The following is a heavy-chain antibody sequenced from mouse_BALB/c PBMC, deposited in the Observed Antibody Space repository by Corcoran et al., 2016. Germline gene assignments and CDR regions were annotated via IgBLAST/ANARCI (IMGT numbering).Heavy chain of an antibody. D-gene: IGHD1-1*01. CDR3: ARVAFITKGAMDY. Sequence: VRPHQFGAELVKPGASVKISCKASGYTFTDYYMDWVKQSHGKSLEWIGDIYPKYDSTKYNQKFKGKATLNVDKSSSTAYMELRSLTSEDTAVYYCARVAFITKGAMDYWGQGTSVTVSS. CDR2: IYPKYDST. V-gene: IGHV1-18*01. CDR1: GYTFTDYY. J-gene: IGHJ4*01.